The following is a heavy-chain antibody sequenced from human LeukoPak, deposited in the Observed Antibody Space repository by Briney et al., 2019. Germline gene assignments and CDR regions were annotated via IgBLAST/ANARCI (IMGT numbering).Heavy chain of an antibody. CDR3: ARIVLPDNWFDP. J-gene: IGHJ5*02. CDR1: GYSISTGSY. D-gene: IGHD3-16*02. V-gene: IGHV4-38-2*02. Sequence: SETLSLTCTVSGYSISTGSYWGWIRQPPGKGLEWIGNIQYRGDSYYNPSLKSRVTISVDTSKNQFSLKLSSVTAADTAVYYCARIVLPDNWFDPWGQGTLVTVSS. CDR2: IQYRGDS.